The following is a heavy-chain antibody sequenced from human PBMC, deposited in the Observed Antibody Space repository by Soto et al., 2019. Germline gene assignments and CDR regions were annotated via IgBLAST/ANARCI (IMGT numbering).Heavy chain of an antibody. D-gene: IGHD2-2*01. Sequence: VSCKASGFTFTSSAMQWVRQARGQRLEWIGWIVVGSGNTNYAQKFQGRVTITADESTSTAYMELSSLRSDDTAVYYCAREDRDRETGLVPAAIDGMDVWGQGTTVTVSS. CDR3: AREDRDRETGLVPAAIDGMDV. CDR1: GFTFTSSA. J-gene: IGHJ6*02. CDR2: IVVGSGNT. V-gene: IGHV1-58*02.